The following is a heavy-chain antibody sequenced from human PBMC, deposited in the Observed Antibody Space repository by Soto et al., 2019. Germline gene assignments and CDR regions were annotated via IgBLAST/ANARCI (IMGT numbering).Heavy chain of an antibody. D-gene: IGHD2-15*01. J-gene: IGHJ6*02. V-gene: IGHV1-69*02. CDR2: IIPILGIA. Sequence: SVKVSCKASGGTFSSYSISWVRQAPGQGLEWMGRIIPILGIANYAQKFQGRVTITADKSTSTAYMELSSLRSEDTAVYYCARVSCSGGSCYSGYYYGMDVWGQ. CDR1: GGTFSSYS. CDR3: ARVSCSGGSCYSGYYYGMDV.